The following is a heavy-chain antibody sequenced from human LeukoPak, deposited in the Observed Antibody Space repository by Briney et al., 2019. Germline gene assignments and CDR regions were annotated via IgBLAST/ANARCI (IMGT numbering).Heavy chain of an antibody. CDR1: GFTVSSTY. D-gene: IGHD1-14*01. J-gene: IGHJ6*02. Sequence: GGSLRLSCAASGFTVSSTYMGWVRQAPGKGLEWVSVIYSGGKVYYIDSVKGRFTISRDNSKDILYLQMNSLRAEDTAVYYCATSARKLTTWYYGMDVWGQGTTVTVSS. V-gene: IGHV3-53*01. CDR2: IYSGGKV. CDR3: ATSARKLTTWYYGMDV.